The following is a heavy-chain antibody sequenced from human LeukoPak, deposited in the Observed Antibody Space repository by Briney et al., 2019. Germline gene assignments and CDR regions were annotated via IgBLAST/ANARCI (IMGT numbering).Heavy chain of an antibody. V-gene: IGHV3-33*01. D-gene: IGHD4-17*01. Sequence: GRSLRLSCAASGFTFSSYGMHWVRQAPGKGLEWVAVIWYDGNNKYYADSVKGRFTISRDNSKNTLYLQMNSLRAEDTAVYYCARDGGYGEILRYYFDYWGQGALVTVSS. J-gene: IGHJ4*02. CDR2: IWYDGNNK. CDR3: ARDGGYGEILRYYFDY. CDR1: GFTFSSYG.